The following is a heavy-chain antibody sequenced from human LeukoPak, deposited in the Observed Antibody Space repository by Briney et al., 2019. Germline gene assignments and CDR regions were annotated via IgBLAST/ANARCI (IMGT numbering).Heavy chain of an antibody. CDR1: GDSISSGGYY. D-gene: IGHD3-22*01. J-gene: IGHJ4*02. CDR3: ARLDYDSSGYPRD. CDR2: IYYSGST. Sequence: SQTLSLTCTVSGDSISSGGYYWSWIRQPPGKGLEWIGYIYYSGSTNYNPSLKSRVTISVDTSKNQFSLKLSSVTAADTAVYYCARLDYDSSGYPRDWGQGTLVTVSS. V-gene: IGHV4-61*08.